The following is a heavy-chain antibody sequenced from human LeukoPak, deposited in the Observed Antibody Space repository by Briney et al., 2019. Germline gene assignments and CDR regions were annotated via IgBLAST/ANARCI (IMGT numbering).Heavy chain of an antibody. J-gene: IGHJ4*02. CDR1: GYTFTSYG. V-gene: IGHV1-18*04. Sequence: ASVKVSCKASGYTFTSYGISWVRQAPGQGLEWMGWISAYNGNTNYAQKLQGRVTMTTDTSTSTAYMELRSLRSDDTAVYYCARDRRYFDWLLADYWGQGTLVTVFS. CDR2: ISAYNGNT. D-gene: IGHD3-9*01. CDR3: ARDRRYFDWLLADY.